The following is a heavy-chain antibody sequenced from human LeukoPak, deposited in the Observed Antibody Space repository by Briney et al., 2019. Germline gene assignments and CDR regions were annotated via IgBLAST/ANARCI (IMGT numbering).Heavy chain of an antibody. D-gene: IGHD6-13*01. J-gene: IGHJ4*02. V-gene: IGHV1-2*04. Sequence: ASVKVSCKASGYPFIGYYMHWVRQAPGQGLEWMGWINPNSGGTNYAQKFQGWVTMTRDTSISTAYMELSRLRSEDTAVYYCATRIAAAGTGDYWGQGTLVTVSS. CDR3: ATRIAAAGTGDY. CDR2: INPNSGGT. CDR1: GYPFIGYY.